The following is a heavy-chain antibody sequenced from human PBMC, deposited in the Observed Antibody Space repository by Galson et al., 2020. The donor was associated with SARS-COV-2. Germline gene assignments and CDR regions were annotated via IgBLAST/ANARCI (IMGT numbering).Heavy chain of an antibody. V-gene: IGHV3-11*03. CDR3: VRFGDFYFNGMDV. J-gene: IGHJ6*02. CDR1: GFTLGDFTFTDYY. Sequence: AGGSLRLSCLASGFTLGDFTFTDYYFTWIRQAPGGELECVSLINGVGTFTNYADSVRGRFTISRDNAKNTVYLQMNNLRAEDTAIYSCVRFGDFYFNGMDVWGQGTTVTVSS. CDR2: INGVGTFT. D-gene: IGHD3-16*01.